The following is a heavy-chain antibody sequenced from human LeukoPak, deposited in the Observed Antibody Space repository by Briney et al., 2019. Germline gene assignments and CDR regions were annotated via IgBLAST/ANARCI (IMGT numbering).Heavy chain of an antibody. J-gene: IGHJ4*02. D-gene: IGHD4-11*01. V-gene: IGHV4-59*01. Sequence: SETLSLTCTVSGGSISSYYWSWIRQPPGKGLGCIGYIYYSGSTNYNPSLKSRVTMSVDTSRNQFSLKLSSVTAADTAVYYCARYSNYCVDYWGQGTLVTVSS. CDR1: GGSISSYY. CDR3: ARYSNYCVDY. CDR2: IYYSGST.